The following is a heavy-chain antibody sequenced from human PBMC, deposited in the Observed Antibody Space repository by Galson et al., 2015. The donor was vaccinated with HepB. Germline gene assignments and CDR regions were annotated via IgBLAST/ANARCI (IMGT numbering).Heavy chain of an antibody. Sequence: SVKVSCKASGYTFTVHYMHWVRQAPGQGLEWMGWINPNSGGTNYAQKFQGRVTMTRDTSITTAYMELSRLRSDDTGVYYCAREKGLSALWIQQFHAFDIWGQGTMVTVSS. CDR1: GYTFTVHY. D-gene: IGHD5-18*01. CDR2: INPNSGGT. CDR3: AREKGLSALWIQQFHAFDI. J-gene: IGHJ3*02. V-gene: IGHV1-2*02.